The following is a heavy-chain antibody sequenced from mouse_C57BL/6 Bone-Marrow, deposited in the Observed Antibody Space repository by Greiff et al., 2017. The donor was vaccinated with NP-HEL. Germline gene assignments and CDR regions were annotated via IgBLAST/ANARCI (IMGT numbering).Heavy chain of an antibody. J-gene: IGHJ3*01. V-gene: IGHV14-4*01. Sequence: EVQLQQSGAELVRPGASVKLSCTASGFNFTDDFMHWVKQRPEQGLEWIGWIDPESGDTEYASKFQGKATLTADTSSSTAYLQLSSLTSEDTAVYYCTTDGYCRPWFAYWGQGTLVTVSA. CDR3: TTDGYCRPWFAY. CDR1: GFNFTDDF. D-gene: IGHD2-3*01. CDR2: IDPESGDT.